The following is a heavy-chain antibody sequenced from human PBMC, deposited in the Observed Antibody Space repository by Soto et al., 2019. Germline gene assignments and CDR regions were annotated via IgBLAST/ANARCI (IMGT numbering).Heavy chain of an antibody. CDR3: ARTPQWLVLFDAFDI. Sequence: PSETLSLTCTVSGGSISSYYWSWIRQPPGKGLEWIGYIYYSGSTNYNPSLKSRVTISVDTSKNQFSLKLSSVTAADTAVYYCARTPQWLVLFDAFDIWGQGTMVTVSS. CDR2: IYYSGST. V-gene: IGHV4-59*01. J-gene: IGHJ3*02. D-gene: IGHD6-19*01. CDR1: GGSISSYY.